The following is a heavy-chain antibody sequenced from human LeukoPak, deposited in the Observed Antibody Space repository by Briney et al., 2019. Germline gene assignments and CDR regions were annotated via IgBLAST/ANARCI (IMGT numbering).Heavy chain of an antibody. CDR1: GFTFTSFG. CDR2: IGGSGGST. Sequence: GGSLRLSCAASGFTFTSFGVSWVRQAPGKGLEWVSAIGGSGGSTFYADSVKGRFTISRDSSKNTLFLQMNSLRAEDTAVYCCAKKAPGNLNFDHWGQGILVTVSS. J-gene: IGHJ4*02. V-gene: IGHV3-23*01. D-gene: IGHD1-14*01. CDR3: AKKAPGNLNFDH.